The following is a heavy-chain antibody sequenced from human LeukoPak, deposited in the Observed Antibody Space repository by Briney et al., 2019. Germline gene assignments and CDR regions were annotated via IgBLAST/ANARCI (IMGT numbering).Heavy chain of an antibody. J-gene: IGHJ4*02. CDR1: GGSISSYY. V-gene: IGHV4-59*08. D-gene: IGHD4-11*01. Sequence: SETPSLTCTVSGGSISSYYWSWIRQPPGKGLEWIGYISHSGRTNFNPSLRSRVTISVATSKNQFSLELSSVTAADTALYYCARHDYSNPRVDYWGQGTLVTVSS. CDR3: ARHDYSNPRVDY. CDR2: ISHSGRT.